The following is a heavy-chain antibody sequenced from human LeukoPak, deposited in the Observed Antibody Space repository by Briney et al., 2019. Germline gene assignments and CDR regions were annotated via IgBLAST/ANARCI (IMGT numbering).Heavy chain of an antibody. CDR3: AKPESDYYDSSGYYYVNYYYYMDV. CDR1: GITFSNAW. D-gene: IGHD3-22*01. J-gene: IGHJ6*03. CDR2: ISGSGGST. Sequence: GGSLRLSCAASGITFSNAWMSWVRQAPGKGLEWVSAISGSGGSTYYADSVKGRFTISRDNSKNTLYLQMNSLRAEDTAAYYCAKPESDYYDSSGYYYVNYYYYMDVWGKGTTVTISS. V-gene: IGHV3-23*01.